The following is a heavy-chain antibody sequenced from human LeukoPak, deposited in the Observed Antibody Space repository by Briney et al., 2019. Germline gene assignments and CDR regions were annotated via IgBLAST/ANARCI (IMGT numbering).Heavy chain of an antibody. CDR2: ISYDGLYK. D-gene: IGHD2-15*01. Sequence: GGSLRLSCAASGFTFSAYTMHWVRQAPGKGLEWVAVISYDGLYKYYADSVKGRFTISRDNSKNTLYLQMNSLRPEDTALYYCARVLRYCSGGNCYSGGLGYMDVWGKGTTVTISS. CDR3: ARVLRYCSGGNCYSGGLGYMDV. J-gene: IGHJ6*03. CDR1: GFTFSAYT. V-gene: IGHV3-30*04.